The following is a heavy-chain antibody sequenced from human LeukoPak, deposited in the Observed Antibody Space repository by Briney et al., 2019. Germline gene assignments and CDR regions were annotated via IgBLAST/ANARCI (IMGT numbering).Heavy chain of an antibody. V-gene: IGHV5-51*01. CDR2: IYPGDSDT. Sequence: GESLKISCKGSGYSFTSYWIGWVRQMPGKGLEWMGIIYPGDSDTRYSPSFQGQVTISADKSISTSYLQWSSLKASDTAMSYCARPRCFSEGDCSPLTFAYWGQGPLVTASS. D-gene: IGHD2-21*02. J-gene: IGHJ4*02. CDR1: GYSFTSYW. CDR3: ARPRCFSEGDCSPLTFAY.